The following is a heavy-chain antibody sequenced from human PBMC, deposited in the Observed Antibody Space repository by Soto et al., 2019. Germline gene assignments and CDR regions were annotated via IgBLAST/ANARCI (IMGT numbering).Heavy chain of an antibody. D-gene: IGHD2-15*01. V-gene: IGHV1-2*04. CDR1: GYTFTGYY. J-gene: IGHJ6*02. CDR2: INPNSGGT. Sequence: ASVKVSCKASGYTFTGYYMHWVRQAPGQGLEWMGWINPNSGGTNYAQKFQGWVTMTRDTSISTAYMELSRLRSDDTAVYYCARGCKGGSCYRGPMDVWGQGTTVTV. CDR3: ARGCKGGSCYRGPMDV.